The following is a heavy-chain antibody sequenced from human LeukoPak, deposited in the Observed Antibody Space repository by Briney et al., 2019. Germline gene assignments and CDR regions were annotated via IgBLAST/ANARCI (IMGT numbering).Heavy chain of an antibody. V-gene: IGHV1-46*01. D-gene: IGHD1-26*01. CDR1: GYTFTGYY. CDR3: ARDHRVGADTLDY. Sequence: ASVKVSCKASGYTFTGYYMHWVRQAPGQGLEWMGIINPSGGSTSYAQKFQGRVTMTRDMSTSTVYMELSSLRSEDTAVYYCARDHRVGADTLDYWGQGTLVTVSS. CDR2: INPSGGST. J-gene: IGHJ4*02.